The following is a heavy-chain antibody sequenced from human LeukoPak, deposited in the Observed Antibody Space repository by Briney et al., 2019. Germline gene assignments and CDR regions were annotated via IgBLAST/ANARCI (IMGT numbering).Heavy chain of an antibody. CDR3: TRSIFGADY. D-gene: IGHD3-3*01. CDR2: IRSKAYGGTT. J-gene: IGHJ4*02. Sequence: PGGSLRLSCTASGFTLGDHAMSWFRQAPGRGLEWVGFIRSKAYGGTTEYAASVKGRFTISRDDSNSIAYLQMNSLRTEDTAVYYCTRSIFGADYWGQGTLVSVSS. V-gene: IGHV3-49*03. CDR1: GFTLGDHA.